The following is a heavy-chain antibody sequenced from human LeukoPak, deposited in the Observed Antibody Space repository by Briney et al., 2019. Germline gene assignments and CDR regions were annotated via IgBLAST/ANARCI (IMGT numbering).Heavy chain of an antibody. CDR1: GGSVSSGNYY. CDR2: IYTSGST. Sequence: SETLSLTCSVSGGSVSSGNYYWSWIRQPAGKGLEWIGRIYTSGSTNYNPSLKSRVTMSVDTSKNQFSLKLSSVTAADTAVYYCARDRQHYDFWSGDYYYMDVWGKGTTVTVS. V-gene: IGHV4-61*02. CDR3: ARDRQHYDFWSGDYYYMDV. J-gene: IGHJ6*03. D-gene: IGHD3-3*01.